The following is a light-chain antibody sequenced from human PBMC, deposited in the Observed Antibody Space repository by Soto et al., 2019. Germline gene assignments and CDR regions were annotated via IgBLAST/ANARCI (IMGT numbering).Light chain of an antibody. CDR3: KQYNTFWT. V-gene: IGKV1-5*01. CDR2: DVS. J-gene: IGKJ1*01. CDR1: QSISSW. Sequence: DIQMTQSPSTLSASVGDRVTITCRASQSISSWLAWYQQKPGKAPKLLIYDVSSLESGVQSRFSGSGSGTEFPLTISSLQPDDFATYYCKQYNTFWTCGQGTKVDI.